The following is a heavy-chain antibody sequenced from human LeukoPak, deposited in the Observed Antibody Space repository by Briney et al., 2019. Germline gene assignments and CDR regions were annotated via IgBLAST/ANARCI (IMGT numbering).Heavy chain of an antibody. D-gene: IGHD2-2*01. CDR1: GYSISSGYY. J-gene: IGHJ5*02. V-gene: IGHV4-38-2*01. CDR2: IYHCGST. CDR3: AGVVVPAARDWFDP. Sequence: SETLSLTCAVSGYSISSGYYWGWLRQPPGKGLGWIGSIYHCGSTYYNPSLKSRVTISVDTSKNQFSLKLSSVTAADTAVYYCAGVVVPAARDWFDPWGRGTLVTVSS.